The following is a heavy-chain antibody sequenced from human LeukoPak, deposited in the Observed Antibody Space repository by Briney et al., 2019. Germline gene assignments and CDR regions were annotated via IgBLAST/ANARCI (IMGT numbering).Heavy chain of an antibody. CDR2: INYDGSDK. CDR3: AKETRGSYSDY. J-gene: IGHJ4*02. V-gene: IGHV3-30*02. Sequence: PGGSLRLSCAASGFTFTHFGMHWVRQAPGRGLEWVAFINYDGSDKYYTDSVKGRFTISRDNSKNTLYLQMNSLRAEDTAVYYCAKETRGSYSDYWGQGTLVTVSS. CDR1: GFTFTHFG. D-gene: IGHD5-12*01.